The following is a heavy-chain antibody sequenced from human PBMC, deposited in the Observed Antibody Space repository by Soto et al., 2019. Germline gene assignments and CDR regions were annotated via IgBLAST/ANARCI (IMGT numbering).Heavy chain of an antibody. D-gene: IGHD5-18*01. V-gene: IGHV3-30-3*01. CDR1: GFTFSNYA. J-gene: IGHJ4*02. Sequence: QVQLVESGGGVVQPGRSLRISCAASGFTFSNYAIHWVRQAPGKGLEWVAVLSFDGNNIHYVDSVKGRFTVSRDNSKNTLFLQMNSLQPEDTALYYCARGPIGDAAMVTNYFDYWGRGTLVTVSS. CDR2: LSFDGNNI. CDR3: ARGPIGDAAMVTNYFDY.